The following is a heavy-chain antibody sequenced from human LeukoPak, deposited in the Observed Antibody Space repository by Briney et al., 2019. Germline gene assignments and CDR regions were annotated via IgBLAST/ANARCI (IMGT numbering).Heavy chain of an antibody. CDR2: IRSKAYGGTT. CDR3: TRDNPEWELEAFDY. D-gene: IGHD1-26*01. J-gene: IGHJ4*02. CDR1: GFTFGDYA. Sequence: GGSLRLSCTASGFTFGDYAMSWVRQAPGKGLEWVGFIRSKAYGGTTEYAASVKGRFTISRDDSKSIAYLQMNSLKTEDTAVYYCTRDNPEWELEAFDYWGQGTLVTVSS. V-gene: IGHV3-49*04.